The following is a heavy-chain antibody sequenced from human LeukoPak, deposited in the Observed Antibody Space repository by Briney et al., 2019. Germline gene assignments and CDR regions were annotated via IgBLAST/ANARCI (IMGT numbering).Heavy chain of an antibody. V-gene: IGHV3-7*01. Sequence: GSPRLSCAASGFTFTTYWMAWVRQAPGKGLEWVANIKQDGSEAVYADSVRGRFTISRDNAKNSLYLQMNSLRVEDTAVYYCSNGIYDRSYWGQGTLVTVSS. CDR3: SNGIYDRSY. CDR2: IKQDGSEA. CDR1: GFTFTTYW. D-gene: IGHD2-8*01. J-gene: IGHJ4*02.